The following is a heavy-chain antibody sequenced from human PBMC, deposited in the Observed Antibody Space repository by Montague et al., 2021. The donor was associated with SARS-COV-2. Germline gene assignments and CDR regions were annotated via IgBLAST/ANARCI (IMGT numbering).Heavy chain of an antibody. J-gene: IGHJ6*03. D-gene: IGHD3-10*01. V-gene: IGHV4-34*01. Sequence: SETLSLTCAVHGGSFSTYSWNWIRQPPGKGLEWIGEIHHGGSTNYNPSLKSRVTISADTSKNQFSLKRTSVAAADTAVYYCARLGDGVVPSPILGVGPYYSYFYMDVWGKGTTVTVSS. CDR2: IHHGGST. CDR3: ARLGDGVVPSPILGVGPYYSYFYMDV. CDR1: GGSFSTYS.